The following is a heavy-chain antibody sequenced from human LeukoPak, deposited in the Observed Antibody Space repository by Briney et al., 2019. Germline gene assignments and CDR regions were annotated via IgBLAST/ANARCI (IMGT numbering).Heavy chain of an antibody. CDR1: GFTFSSYS. CDR3: ARGRYDSSGYDFDY. CDR2: ITRSSIYI. D-gene: IGHD3-22*01. J-gene: IGHJ4*02. V-gene: IGHV3-21*01. Sequence: GGSLRLSCAASGFTFSSYSMNWVRQAPGKGLEWVSCITRSSIYIYYADSVKGRFTISRDNAKNSLYLQMNSLRAEDTAVYYCARGRYDSSGYDFDYWGQGTLVTVSS.